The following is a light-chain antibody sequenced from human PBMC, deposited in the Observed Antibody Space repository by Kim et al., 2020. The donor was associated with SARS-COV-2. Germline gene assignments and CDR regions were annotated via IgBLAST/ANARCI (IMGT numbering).Light chain of an antibody. Sequence: GKTVTISCTRSSGRITSNYVQWYQQRPGSSPTTVIYEDSQRPSGVPDRFSGSIDSSSNSASLTISGLKTEDESDYSCQSYDGSTRVFGGGTQLTVL. CDR1: SGRITSNY. CDR3: QSYDGSTRV. CDR2: EDS. V-gene: IGLV6-57*01. J-gene: IGLJ3*02.